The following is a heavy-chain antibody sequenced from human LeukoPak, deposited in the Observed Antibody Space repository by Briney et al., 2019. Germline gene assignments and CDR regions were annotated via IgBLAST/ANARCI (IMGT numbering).Heavy chain of an antibody. J-gene: IGHJ3*02. Sequence: ASVKVSCKASGYTFTSYDINWVRQATGQGLEWMGWMNPNSGNTGYAQKFQGRVTITGDESTSTAYMELSSLRSEDTAVYYCARPHSRDIVVVAAATGAFDIWGQGTMVTVSS. CDR3: ARPHSRDIVVVAAATGAFDI. CDR2: MNPNSGNT. D-gene: IGHD2-2*01. V-gene: IGHV1-8*01. CDR1: GYTFTSYD.